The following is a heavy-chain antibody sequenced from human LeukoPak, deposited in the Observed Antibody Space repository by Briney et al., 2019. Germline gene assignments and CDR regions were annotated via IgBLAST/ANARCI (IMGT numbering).Heavy chain of an antibody. J-gene: IGHJ6*03. Sequence: SQTLSLTCAAYGVSFSGYYWSWIRQPPGKGLEWIGEINHSGSTNYNPSLKSRVTISVDTSKNQFSLKLSSVTAADTAVYYCARARYSNYRYYYYMDVWGKGTTVTVSS. CDR3: ARARYSNYRYYYYMDV. V-gene: IGHV4-34*01. D-gene: IGHD4-11*01. CDR1: GVSFSGYY. CDR2: INHSGST.